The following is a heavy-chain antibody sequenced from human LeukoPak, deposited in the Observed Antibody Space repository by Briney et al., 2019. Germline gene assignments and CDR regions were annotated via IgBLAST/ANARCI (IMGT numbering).Heavy chain of an antibody. J-gene: IGHJ4*02. V-gene: IGHV3-64D*09. CDR1: GFTSSGFA. CDR2: IDSNGGTT. CDR3: AKRGPFVGGTTEGYYFDY. D-gene: IGHD1-26*01. Sequence: GGSLRRSCSAPGFTSSGFAMHWVRQAQGKGLEFVSSIDSNGGTTYYSDSVKGRFTISRDNSKNTLYLQISSLRIEDQAIYYCAKRGPFVGGTTEGYYFDYWGQGTLVTVSS.